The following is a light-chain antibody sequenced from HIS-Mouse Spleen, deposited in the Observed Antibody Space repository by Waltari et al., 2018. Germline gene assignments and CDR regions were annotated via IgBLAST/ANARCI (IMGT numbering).Light chain of an antibody. CDR2: DAS. CDR3: SSYTSSSTVV. Sequence: QSALTPPASVSGSPGQSITISCTGTSSDVGGYNYVSCPQHHPGKAPKLMIYDASTRPSGVSNRFSGSTSGNTASLTISGLQAEDEADYYCSSYTSSSTVVFGGGTKLTVL. V-gene: IGLV2-14*03. CDR1: SSDVGGYNY. J-gene: IGLJ2*01.